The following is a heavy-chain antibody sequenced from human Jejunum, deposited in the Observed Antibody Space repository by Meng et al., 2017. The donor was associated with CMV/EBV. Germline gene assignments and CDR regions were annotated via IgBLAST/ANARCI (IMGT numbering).Heavy chain of an antibody. V-gene: IGHV3-15*01. CDR3: TTDSSSTNIAADYGLDV. J-gene: IGHJ6*02. D-gene: IGHD1/OR15-1a*01. Sequence: FSEAWMSWGRQAPGRGLGWVGRIRRNIDGGTTEYAAPVKGRFIISRDDSQNMVFLQMNSLKSEDTAVYYCTTDSSSTNIAADYGLDVWGQGTTVTVSS. CDR2: IRRNIDGGTT. CDR1: FSEAW.